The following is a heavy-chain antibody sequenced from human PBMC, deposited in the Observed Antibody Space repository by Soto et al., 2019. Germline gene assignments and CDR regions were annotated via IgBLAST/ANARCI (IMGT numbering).Heavy chain of an antibody. D-gene: IGHD2-2*01. CDR3: ARDGVVVVPAAPNRGGWFDP. J-gene: IGHJ5*02. CDR2: ISSSSSYI. V-gene: IGHV3-21*01. Sequence: GGSLRLSCAASGFTFSSYSMNWVRQAPGKGLEWVSSISSSSSYIYYADSVKGRFTISRDNAKNSLYLQMNSLRAEDTAVYYCARDGVVVVPAAPNRGGWFDPWGQGTLVTVSS. CDR1: GFTFSSYS.